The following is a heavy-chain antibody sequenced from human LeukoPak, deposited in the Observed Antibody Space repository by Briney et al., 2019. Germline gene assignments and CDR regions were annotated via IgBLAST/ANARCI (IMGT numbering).Heavy chain of an antibody. D-gene: IGHD6-13*01. CDR1: GFTFSSYE. Sequence: GGSLRLSCAAPGFTFSSYEMNWVRQAPGKGLEWVSYISSSGSTIHYADSVKGRFTISRDNAKNSLYLQMNTLRAEDTAVYYCLRDRGYSTYDCWGQGTLVTVSS. CDR2: ISSSGSTI. V-gene: IGHV3-48*03. CDR3: LRDRGYSTYDC. J-gene: IGHJ4*02.